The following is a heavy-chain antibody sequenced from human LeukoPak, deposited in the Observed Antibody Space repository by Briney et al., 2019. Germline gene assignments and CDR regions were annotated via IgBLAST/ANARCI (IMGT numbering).Heavy chain of an antibody. J-gene: IGHJ6*03. Sequence: GGSLRLSCAASGFTVSSNYMSWVRQAPGKGLEWVSVIYSGGSTYYADSVKGRFTISRDNSKNTLYLQMNSLRAEDTAVYYCARSDPKRYYYYYMDVWGKGTTVTVSS. CDR2: IYSGGST. CDR1: GFTVSSNY. CDR3: ARSDPKRYYYYYMDV. V-gene: IGHV3-53*01.